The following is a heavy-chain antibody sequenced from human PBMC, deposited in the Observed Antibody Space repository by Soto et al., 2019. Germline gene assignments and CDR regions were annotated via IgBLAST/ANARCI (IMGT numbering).Heavy chain of an antibody. V-gene: IGHV4-59*01. CDR1: GGSISSYY. CDR3: ARVTRYFDYDYYYYYGMDV. D-gene: IGHD3-9*01. CDR2: IYYSGST. Sequence: PSETLSLTCIVSGGSISSYYWSWIRQPPGKGLEWIGYIYYSGSTNYNPSLKSRVTISVDTSKNQFSLKLSSVTAADTAVYYCARVTRYFDYDYYYYYGMDVWGQGTTVTVSS. J-gene: IGHJ6*02.